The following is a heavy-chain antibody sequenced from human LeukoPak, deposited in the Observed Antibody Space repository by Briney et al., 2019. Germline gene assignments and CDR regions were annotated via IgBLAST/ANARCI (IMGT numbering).Heavy chain of an antibody. J-gene: IGHJ4*02. CDR1: GYTFTSYD. V-gene: IGHV1-8*01. CDR2: MNPNSGNT. D-gene: IGHD3-22*01. Sequence: ASVKVSCKASGYTFTSYDINWVRQATGQGLEWMGWMNPNSGNTGYAQRFQGRVTMTRNTSISTAYMELSSLRSEDTAVYYCATSYDSSGLPYDYWGQGTLVTASS. CDR3: ATSYDSSGLPYDY.